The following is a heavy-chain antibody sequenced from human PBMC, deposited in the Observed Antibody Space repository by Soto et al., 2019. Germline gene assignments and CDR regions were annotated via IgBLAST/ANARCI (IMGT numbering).Heavy chain of an antibody. CDR3: ARGCKGRCPPGPVFDY. V-gene: IGHV4-34*01. CDR1: GGSFSGYY. J-gene: IGHJ4*02. CDR2: INHSGST. Sequence: QVQLQQWGAGLLKPSETLSLTCAVYGGSFSGYYWGWIRQPPEKGLEWIGEINHSGSTKYSPSLKSRVTISVDTSKNQFSLNLSSVTAADTAVYYCARGCKGRCPPGPVFDYWSQGTLLTVSS. D-gene: IGHD2-15*01.